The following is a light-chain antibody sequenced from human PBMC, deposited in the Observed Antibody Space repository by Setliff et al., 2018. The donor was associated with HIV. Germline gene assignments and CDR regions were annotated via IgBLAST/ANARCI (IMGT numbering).Light chain of an antibody. CDR1: SSDVGSYNL. V-gene: IGLV2-23*02. Sequence: QSVLAQPASVSGSPGQSFTISCTGTSSDVGSYNLVSWYQQRPGKAPKLIMYEVTKWPSGISDRFSGSKSGNTASLTISGLQADDEADYYCCSYGSSDTFVFGTGTKVTVL. J-gene: IGLJ1*01. CDR3: CSYGSSDTFV. CDR2: EVT.